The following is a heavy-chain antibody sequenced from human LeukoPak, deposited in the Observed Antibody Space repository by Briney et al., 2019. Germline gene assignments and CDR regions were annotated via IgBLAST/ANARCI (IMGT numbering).Heavy chain of an antibody. D-gene: IGHD5-24*01. J-gene: IGHJ4*02. V-gene: IGHV3-53*01. CDR1: GFSVSDNY. CDR2: FYSDGRT. CDR3: ARERPDRDGYNHGFDY. Sequence: GGSLRLSCAASGFSVSDNYMTWVRQTPAKGLEWGSVFYSDGRTKYAASVKGRFTISRDTSKNMLYLQMNSLRAEDTAVYYCARERPDRDGYNHGFDYWGQGTLVTVSS.